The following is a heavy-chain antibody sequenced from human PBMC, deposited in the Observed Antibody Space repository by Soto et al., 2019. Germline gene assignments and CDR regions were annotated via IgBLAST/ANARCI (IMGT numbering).Heavy chain of an antibody. V-gene: IGHV4-34*01. J-gene: IGHJ6*02. Sequence: TLSLTCAVYGGSFSGYYWSWIRQPPGKGLEWIGEINHSGSTNYNPSLKSRVTISVDTSKNQFSLKLSSVTAADTAVYYCARARIAVAYPLLYYYGMDVWGQGTTVTVSS. CDR3: ARARIAVAYPLLYYYGMDV. D-gene: IGHD6-19*01. CDR2: INHSGST. CDR1: GGSFSGYY.